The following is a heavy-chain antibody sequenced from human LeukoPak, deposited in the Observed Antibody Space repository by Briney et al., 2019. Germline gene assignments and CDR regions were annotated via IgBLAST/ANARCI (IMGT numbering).Heavy chain of an antibody. V-gene: IGHV4-38-2*02. CDR1: NYSISSDYY. CDR3: VRHQEGMVRGVLYYMDV. CDR2: LFHSGTI. D-gene: IGHD3-10*01. Sequence: TLETLSLTCTVSNYSISSDYYWGWIRQPPGKGLEWIGSLFHSGTIYYTPSLKSRVTTSVDTSNNRFSLKLMSVTAADTAVYYCVRHQEGMVRGVLYYMDVWGTGTTVTISS. J-gene: IGHJ6*03.